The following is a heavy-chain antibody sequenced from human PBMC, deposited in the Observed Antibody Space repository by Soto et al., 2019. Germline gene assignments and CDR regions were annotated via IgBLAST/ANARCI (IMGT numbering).Heavy chain of an antibody. D-gene: IGHD5-12*01. V-gene: IGHV4-61*08. Sequence: QVQLQESGPGLVSPWDTFSVTAPAFGGSAASRGPFGGWFRQPPGGGLQWIGYIYYTGNTNYSPSLKSRATLSVDTSRNQFSLRLTSVTAADTAIYYCARYDAESGSNKLDPWGQGTLVTVSS. CDR2: IYYTGNT. J-gene: IGHJ5*02. CDR1: GGSAASRGPF. CDR3: ARYDAESGSNKLDP.